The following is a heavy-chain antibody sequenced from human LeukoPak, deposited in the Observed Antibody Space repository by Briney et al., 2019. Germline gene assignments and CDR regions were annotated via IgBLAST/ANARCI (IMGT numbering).Heavy chain of an antibody. V-gene: IGHV3-11*04. CDR2: ISSSGSTI. J-gene: IGHJ6*02. CDR1: GFTFSDYY. D-gene: IGHD3-10*01. CDR3: ARDRGTTMVRGVISSYGMDV. Sequence: GGSLRLSCAASGFTFSDYYMSWIRQAPGKGLEWVSYISSSGSTIYYADSVKGRFTISRDNAKNSLYLQMNSLRAEDTAVYYCARDRGTTMVRGVISSYGMDVWGQGTTVTVSS.